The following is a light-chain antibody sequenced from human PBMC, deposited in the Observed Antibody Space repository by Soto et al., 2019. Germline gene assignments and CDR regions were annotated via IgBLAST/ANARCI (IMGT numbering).Light chain of an antibody. CDR3: MEALQTPLT. J-gene: IGKJ4*01. CDR2: LGS. V-gene: IGKV2-28*01. Sequence: DIVLTQSPLSLPVTPGEPASISCRSSQSLLHSNGYNYLDWYLQKPGQSPQLLIYLGSNRASGVPDRFIGSGSGTDYTPKISRGEAEDVGVSYCMEALQTPLTFGGGTKVEIQ. CDR1: QSLLHSNGYNY.